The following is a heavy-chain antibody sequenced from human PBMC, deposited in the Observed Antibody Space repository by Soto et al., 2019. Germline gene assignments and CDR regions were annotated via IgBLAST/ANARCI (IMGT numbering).Heavy chain of an antibody. Sequence: GGSLRLSCAASGFTFSSYAMSWVRQAPGKGLEWVSTISGSVDNTFYADSVKGRFTISRDNSKNTLYLPMSSLRAEDTAVYYCAKPYSSSWYGPFDYWGQGTLVTGSS. CDR2: ISGSVDNT. D-gene: IGHD6-13*01. CDR1: GFTFSSYA. J-gene: IGHJ4*02. CDR3: AKPYSSSWYGPFDY. V-gene: IGHV3-23*01.